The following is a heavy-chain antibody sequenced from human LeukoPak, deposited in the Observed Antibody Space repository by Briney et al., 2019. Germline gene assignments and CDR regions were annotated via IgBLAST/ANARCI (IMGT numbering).Heavy chain of an antibody. CDR2: IYYSGST. CDR3: ARGGYSHDNWFDP. CDR1: GGSISSYY. D-gene: IGHD5-18*01. J-gene: IGHJ5*02. Sequence: SETLSLTCTVSGGSISSYYWSWIRQPPGKGLEWIGYIYYSGSTNYNPSLKSRVTISVDTSKNQFSLKLSSVTAADTAVYYCARGGYSHDNWFDPWGQGTLVTVSS. V-gene: IGHV4-59*01.